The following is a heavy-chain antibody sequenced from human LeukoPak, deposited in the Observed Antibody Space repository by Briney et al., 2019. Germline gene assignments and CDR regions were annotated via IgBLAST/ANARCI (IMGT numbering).Heavy chain of an antibody. V-gene: IGHV3-23*01. D-gene: IGHD2-8*01. CDR3: ATYCTDGVCPGRYFHH. CDR1: GFTFSSYW. CDR2: IGDSAYST. Sequence: GGSLRLSCAASGFTFSSYWMHWVRQAPGKGLEWVSAIGDSAYSTYYTDSVKGRFTISRDNSRNTLYLQMNSLRAEDTAVYYCATYCTDGVCPGRYFHHWGQGTLVTVSS. J-gene: IGHJ1*01.